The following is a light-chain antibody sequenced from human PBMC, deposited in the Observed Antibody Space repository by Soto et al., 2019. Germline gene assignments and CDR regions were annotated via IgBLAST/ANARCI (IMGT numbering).Light chain of an antibody. J-gene: IGKJ4*01. Sequence: DIQMTQSPSTLSASVGDRVTITCRASQSISSWLAWYQQKPGTAPKVLIYNASNLQSGVPSRLSGSGSGTEFTLTISSLQPEDFASYYCQQLDRYPFTFGGGTKVDIK. CDR1: QSISSW. V-gene: IGKV1-5*01. CDR3: QQLDRYPFT. CDR2: NAS.